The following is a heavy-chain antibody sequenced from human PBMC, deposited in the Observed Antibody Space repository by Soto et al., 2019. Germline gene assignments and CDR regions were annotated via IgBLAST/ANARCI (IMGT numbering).Heavy chain of an antibody. CDR1: GYSISSGYY. D-gene: IGHD3-3*01. J-gene: IGHJ6*02. Sequence: PSETLSLTCAVSGYSISSGYYWGWIRQPPGKGLEWIGSIYHSGSTYYDPSLKSRVTISVDTSKNQFSLKLSSVTAADTAVYYCARGGDFWSGLYYYYGMDVWGQGTTVTVSS. V-gene: IGHV4-38-2*01. CDR3: ARGGDFWSGLYYYYGMDV. CDR2: IYHSGST.